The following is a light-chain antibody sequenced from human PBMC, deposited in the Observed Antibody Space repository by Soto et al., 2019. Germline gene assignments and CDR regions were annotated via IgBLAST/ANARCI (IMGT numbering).Light chain of an antibody. CDR2: KAA. CDR1: QSISTW. CDR3: QQYINRWT. J-gene: IGKJ1*01. V-gene: IGKV1-5*03. Sequence: DIQMTQSPSTLSASVGDRVTITCRASQSISTWLAWYQQKPGTAPKLLIYKAASLESGVPSRFSGSGSGTEFTLTISSLQPDDSATYYCQQYINRWTFGQGTKVEIK.